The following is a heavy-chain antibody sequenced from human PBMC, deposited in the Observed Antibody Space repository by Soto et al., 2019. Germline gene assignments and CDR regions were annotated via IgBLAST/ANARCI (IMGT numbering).Heavy chain of an antibody. V-gene: IGHV3-30-3*01. CDR1: GFTFSTYA. CDR2: ISYDGSST. D-gene: IGHD6-19*01. CDR3: ARGSIAVDGDAFDL. J-gene: IGHJ3*01. Sequence: GSLRLSCAASGFTFSTYAMHWVRQAPGKGLDWVAVISYDGSSTFYADSVKGRFTNSRDNSKNTLSLQMNTLRTDDTAVYYCARGSIAVDGDAFDLWGQGKMVTVSS.